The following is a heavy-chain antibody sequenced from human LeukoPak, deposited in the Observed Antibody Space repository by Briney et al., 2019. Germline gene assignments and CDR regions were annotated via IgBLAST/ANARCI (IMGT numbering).Heavy chain of an antibody. CDR2: VRRDGIET. Sequence: GGSLRLSCEASGFTFSDYWMHWVRQAPGKGLVWVSRVRRDGIETNYADSVKGRFTISRDNARTTLYLQMNSLRAEDTAIYYCARNFVGSDSSDFDSWGQGSLVTVFS. CDR1: GFTFSDYW. J-gene: IGHJ4*02. D-gene: IGHD1-26*01. CDR3: ARNFVGSDSSDFDS. V-gene: IGHV3-74*01.